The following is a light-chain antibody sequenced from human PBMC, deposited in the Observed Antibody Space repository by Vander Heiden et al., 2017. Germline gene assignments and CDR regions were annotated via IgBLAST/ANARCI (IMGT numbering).Light chain of an antibody. Sequence: SYDLTQPLSASGALGQTVSINCGGHNIEDKNVHWYRQSPGQTPMLLIYRDSSRPSGIPERFSGSNSGNTATLIISGAQAADEADYCCQVWDSGSLLFGGGTKLTVL. CDR1: NIEDKN. CDR3: QVWDSGSLL. CDR2: RDS. V-gene: IGLV3-9*01. J-gene: IGLJ2*01.